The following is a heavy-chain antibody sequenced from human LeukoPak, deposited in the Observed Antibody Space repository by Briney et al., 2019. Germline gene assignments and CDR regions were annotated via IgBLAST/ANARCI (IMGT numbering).Heavy chain of an antibody. Sequence: PGGSLRLSCAVSGITLGNYGMSWVRQPPGKELEWVAGISDSGGSTNYADSVKGRFTISRDTPRDTLYLQMNSLRAEDTAVYFCAKRGVVIRVFLVGFHKEAYYFDSWGQGALVTVSS. CDR1: GITLGNYG. V-gene: IGHV3-23*01. CDR2: ISDSGGST. J-gene: IGHJ4*02. D-gene: IGHD3-10*01. CDR3: AKRGVVIRVFLVGFHKEAYYFDS.